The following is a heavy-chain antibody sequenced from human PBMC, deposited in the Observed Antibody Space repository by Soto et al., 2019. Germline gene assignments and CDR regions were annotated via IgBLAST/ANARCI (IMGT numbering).Heavy chain of an antibody. D-gene: IGHD5-12*01. CDR1: GFTFSDYY. J-gene: IGHJ6*02. Sequence: GGSLRLSCAASGFTFSDYYMSWIRQAPGKGLDWVSYISSSSYTNYADSVKGRFTISRDNAKNSLYLQMNSLRAEDTAVYYCARDSVEMATTGDYYYYGMDVWGQGTTVTVSS. V-gene: IGHV3-11*05. CDR3: ARDSVEMATTGDYYYYGMDV. CDR2: ISSSSYT.